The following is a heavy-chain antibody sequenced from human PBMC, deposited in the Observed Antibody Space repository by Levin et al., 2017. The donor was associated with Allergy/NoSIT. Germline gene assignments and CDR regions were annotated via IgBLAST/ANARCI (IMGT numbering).Heavy chain of an antibody. J-gene: IGHJ4*02. V-gene: IGHV4-4*07. D-gene: IGHD1-7*01. CDR1: GASISNYY. Sequence: SQTLSLTCSVSGASISNYYWNWIRQPAGEGLEWIGRLYTSGSTNYNPSLKSRVTMSGDTSKNQFSLKLTSVTAADTAMYYCARAEVGTTCFDYWGQGILVTVSS. CDR2: LYTSGST. CDR3: ARAEVGTTCFDY.